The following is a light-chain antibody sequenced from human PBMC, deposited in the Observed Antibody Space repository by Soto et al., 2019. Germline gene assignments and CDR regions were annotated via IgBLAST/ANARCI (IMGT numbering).Light chain of an antibody. CDR1: QSISSW. J-gene: IGKJ4*01. Sequence: DIQMTQSPSTLSASVGDRVSITCRASQSISSWLAWYQQRPGQAPNLLIYQASTLQSGVPSRFSGSGSGTEFTLTISSLQPDDFATYYCQQYNSYGLTFGGGTKVEIK. CDR2: QAS. CDR3: QQYNSYGLT. V-gene: IGKV1-5*03.